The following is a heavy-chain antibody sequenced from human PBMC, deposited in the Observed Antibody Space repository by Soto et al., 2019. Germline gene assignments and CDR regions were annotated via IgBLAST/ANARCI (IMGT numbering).Heavy chain of an antibody. J-gene: IGHJ2*01. Sequence: PSETLSLTCTVSGGSISSSSYYWGWIRQPPGKGLEWIGSIYYSGSTYYNPSLKSRVTISVDTSKNQFSLRAEDTAVYYCARDPLWGTAMVLWYFDLWGRGTLVTVSS. D-gene: IGHD5-18*01. CDR2: IYYSGST. CDR1: GGSISSSSYY. V-gene: IGHV4-39*02. CDR3: ARDPLWGTAMVLWYFDL.